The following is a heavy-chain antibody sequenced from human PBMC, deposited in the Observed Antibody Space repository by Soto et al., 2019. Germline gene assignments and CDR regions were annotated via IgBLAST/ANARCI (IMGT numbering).Heavy chain of an antibody. D-gene: IGHD6-13*01. V-gene: IGHV1-24*01. CDR3: ATKGGSSSSWYKGAFDI. Sequence: ASVKVSCKVSGYTLTELSMHWVRQAPGKGLEWMGGFDPEDGETIYAQKFQGRVTMTEDTSTDTAYMELSSLRSEDTAVYDCATKGGSSSSWYKGAFDIWGQGTMVTVSS. CDR1: GYTLTELS. J-gene: IGHJ3*02. CDR2: FDPEDGET.